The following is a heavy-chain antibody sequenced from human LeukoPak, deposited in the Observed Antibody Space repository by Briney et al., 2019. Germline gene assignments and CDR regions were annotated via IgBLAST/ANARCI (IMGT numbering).Heavy chain of an antibody. CDR2: ISYDGSNK. D-gene: IGHD1-7*01. V-gene: IGHV3-30*04. CDR3: ARDSPNWKYDY. CDR1: GFTFSSYA. J-gene: IGHJ4*02. Sequence: GGSLRLSCAASGFTFSSYAMHWVRQVPGKGLEWVAFISYDGSNKYYADSVKGRFTISRDNSKNTLYVQMNSLRAEDTAVYYCARDSPNWKYDYWGQGTLVTVSS.